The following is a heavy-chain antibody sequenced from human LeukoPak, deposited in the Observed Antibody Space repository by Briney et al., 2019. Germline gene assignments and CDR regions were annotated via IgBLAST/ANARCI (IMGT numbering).Heavy chain of an antibody. CDR3: ARSKAYRGGDCYSPFDY. Sequence: GESLKISCKGSGYSFTSYWIGWVRQMPGKGLEWMGIIYPGDSDTRYSPSFQGQVTISADKSISTAYLQWSSLKASDTAMYYCARSKAYRGGDCYSPFDYWGQGTLVTVSS. V-gene: IGHV5-51*01. CDR2: IYPGDSDT. D-gene: IGHD2-21*02. J-gene: IGHJ4*02. CDR1: GYSFTSYW.